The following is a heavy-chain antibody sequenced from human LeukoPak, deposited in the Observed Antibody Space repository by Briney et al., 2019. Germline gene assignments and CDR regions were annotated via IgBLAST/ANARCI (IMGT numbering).Heavy chain of an antibody. J-gene: IGHJ2*01. CDR1: GGSISSGGYY. D-gene: IGHD1-26*01. Sequence: SQTLSLTCTVSGGSISSGGYYWSWIRQHPGEGLEWIGYIYYSGSTYYNPSLKSRVTISVDTSKNQFSLKLSSVTAADTAVYYCARGRSNPSYWYFDLWGRGTLVTVSS. CDR2: IYYSGST. CDR3: ARGRSNPSYWYFDL. V-gene: IGHV4-31*03.